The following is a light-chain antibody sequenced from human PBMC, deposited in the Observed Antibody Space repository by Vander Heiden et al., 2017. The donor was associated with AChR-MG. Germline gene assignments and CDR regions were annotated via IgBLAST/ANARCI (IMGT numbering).Light chain of an antibody. Sequence: DIQMTQSPSSLSASIGDRVTITCRASQNIINSLNWFQQKPGKAPKLLISAASTLQSGVPSTFSGSGSGTLFTLTISSLQNEDFATYYCQQSDSTPWTFGQGTKVEI. CDR2: AAS. CDR1: QNIINS. CDR3: QQSDSTPWT. V-gene: IGKV1-39*01. J-gene: IGKJ1*01.